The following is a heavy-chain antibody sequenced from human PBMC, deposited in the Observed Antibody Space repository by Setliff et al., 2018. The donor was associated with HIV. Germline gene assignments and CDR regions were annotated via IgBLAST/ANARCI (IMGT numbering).Heavy chain of an antibody. CDR2: MNPNTGST. CDR3: ARGYLISGTQKSYYMDV. CDR1: GYTFTSYD. D-gene: IGHD1-26*01. J-gene: IGHJ6*03. V-gene: IGHV1-8*03. Sequence: EASVKVSCKASGYTFTSYDINWVRQATGQGLEWMGWMNPNTGSTGYAQKFQGRVSITRSTSINTAYMELSTLRSEDTAVYYCARGYLISGTQKSYYMDVWGKGTTVTVSS.